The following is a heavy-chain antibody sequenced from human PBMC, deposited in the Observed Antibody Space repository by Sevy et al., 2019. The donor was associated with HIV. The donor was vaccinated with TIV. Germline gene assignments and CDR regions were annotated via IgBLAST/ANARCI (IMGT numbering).Heavy chain of an antibody. CDR2: ISWDGGST. CDR3: AKGIQLGGYYYYGMDV. Sequence: GGSLRLSCAASGFTFDDYTMHWVRQAPGKGLEWVSLISWDGGSTYYADSVKGRFTISRDNSKNSLYLQRNSLRTEDTALYYCAKGIQLGGYYYYGMDVWGQGTTVTVSS. V-gene: IGHV3-43*01. CDR1: GFTFDDYT. J-gene: IGHJ6*02. D-gene: IGHD6-6*01.